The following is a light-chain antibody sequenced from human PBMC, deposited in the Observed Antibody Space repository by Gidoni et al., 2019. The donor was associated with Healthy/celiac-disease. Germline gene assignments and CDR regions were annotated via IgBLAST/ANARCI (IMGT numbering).Light chain of an antibody. Sequence: AIRMTQPPSSFSASTGDRVTITCRASQGISSYLVWYQQKPGKAPKLLIYAASTLQSGVPSRFSGSGSGTDFTLTISCLQSEDFATYYCQQYYSNPPTFGQGTKLEIK. CDR1: QGISSY. V-gene: IGKV1-8*01. J-gene: IGKJ2*01. CDR3: QQYYSNPPT. CDR2: AAS.